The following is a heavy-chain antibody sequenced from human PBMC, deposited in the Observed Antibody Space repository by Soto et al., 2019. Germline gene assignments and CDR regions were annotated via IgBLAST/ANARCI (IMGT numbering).Heavy chain of an antibody. V-gene: IGHV4-34*01. CDR1: GGSFSGYY. CDR3: ARAPRGTIVVVTRSNYFDY. D-gene: IGHD3-22*01. Sequence: QVQLQQWGAGLLKPSETLSLTCAVYGGSFSGYYWSWIRQPPGKGLEWIGEINHSGSTNYNPSLKKRVTISVDTSKNQFSLKLSSVTAADTAVYYCARAPRGTIVVVTRSNYFDYWGQGTLVTVSS. CDR2: INHSGST. J-gene: IGHJ4*02.